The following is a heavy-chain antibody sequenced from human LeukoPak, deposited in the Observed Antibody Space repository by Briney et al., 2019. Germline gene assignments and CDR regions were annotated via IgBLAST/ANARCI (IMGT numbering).Heavy chain of an antibody. Sequence: PGGSLRLSCAASGFTFSNYAMIWVRQAPGKGLEWVSAISANGGSSYYADSVKGRFTISRDNAKNTLNLQMNSLRGEYKAVDYCARAEHDYVGRSPYLQYYYGMVVWGQGATVTVSS. CDR2: ISANGGSS. CDR3: ARAEHDYVGRSPYLQYYYGMVV. CDR1: GFTFSNYA. D-gene: IGHD3-16*01. V-gene: IGHV3-23*01. J-gene: IGHJ6*01.